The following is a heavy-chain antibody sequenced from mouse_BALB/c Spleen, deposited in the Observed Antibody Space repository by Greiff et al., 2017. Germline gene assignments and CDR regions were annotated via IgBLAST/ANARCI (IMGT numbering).Heavy chain of an antibody. CDR2: INPSTGYT. D-gene: IGHD1-1*02. J-gene: IGHJ4*01. Sequence: QVQLQQSGAELAKPGASVKMSCKASGYTFTSYWMHWVKQRPGQGLEWIGYINPSTGYTEYNQKFKDKATLTADKSSSTAYMQLSSLTSEDSAVYYCAGGSRAMDYWGQGTSVTVSS. CDR1: GYTFTSYW. V-gene: IGHV1-7*01. CDR3: AGGSRAMDY.